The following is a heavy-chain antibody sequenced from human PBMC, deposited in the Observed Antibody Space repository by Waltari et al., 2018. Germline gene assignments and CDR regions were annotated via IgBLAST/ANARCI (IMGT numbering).Heavy chain of an antibody. J-gene: IGHJ4*02. CDR2: ISSSSSYI. Sequence: EVQLVESGGGLVKPGGSLRLSCAASGFTFSSYSMNWVRQAPGKGLEWVSSISSSSSYIYYEDSVKGRFTISRDNAKNSLYLQMNSLRAEDTAVYYCARVPAAAVTDYFDYWGQGTLVTVSS. D-gene: IGHD6-13*01. V-gene: IGHV3-21*01. CDR3: ARVPAAAVTDYFDY. CDR1: GFTFSSYS.